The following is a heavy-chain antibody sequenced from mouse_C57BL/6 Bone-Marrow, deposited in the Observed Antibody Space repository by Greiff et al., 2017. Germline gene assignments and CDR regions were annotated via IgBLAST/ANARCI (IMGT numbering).Heavy chain of an antibody. D-gene: IGHD1-1*01. CDR2: INPNNGGS. CDR3: AAVVATRGAMDY. CDR1: GYTFTDYY. V-gene: IGHV1-26*01. Sequence: EVQLQQSGPELVKPGASVKISCKASGYTFTDYYMNWVKQSHEKSIEWIGDINPNNGGSSYNQKFKGKATLTVDKSSSTAYMELRRLTSADSAVDYCAAVVATRGAMDYWGQGTSVTVSS. J-gene: IGHJ4*01.